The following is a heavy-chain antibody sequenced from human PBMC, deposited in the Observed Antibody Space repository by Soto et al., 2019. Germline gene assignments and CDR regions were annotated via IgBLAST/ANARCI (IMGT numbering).Heavy chain of an antibody. CDR3: ARAMVRGVTDDY. D-gene: IGHD3-10*01. V-gene: IGHV3-30-3*01. Sequence: QVPLVESGGGVVQPGRSLRLSCAASGFTFSSYAMHWVRQAPGKGLEWVAVISYDGSNKYYADSVKGRFTISRDNSKNTLYLQMNSLRAEDTAVYYCARAMVRGVTDDYWGQGTLVTVSS. CDR2: ISYDGSNK. CDR1: GFTFSSYA. J-gene: IGHJ4*02.